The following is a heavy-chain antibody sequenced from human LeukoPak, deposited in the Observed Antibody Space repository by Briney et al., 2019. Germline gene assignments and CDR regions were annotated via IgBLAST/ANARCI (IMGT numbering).Heavy chain of an antibody. CDR1: GYTFTIYD. V-gene: IGHV1-8*01. D-gene: IGHD5-18*01. CDR2: MNPNSGNT. Sequence: GASVKVSCKASGYTFTIYDINWVRQATGQGLEWMGWMNPNSGNTGYAQKFQGRVTMTRDTSTSTVYMELSSLRSEDTAVYYCARDGAGGVDTFYYYYGMDVWGQGTTVTVSS. J-gene: IGHJ6*02. CDR3: ARDGAGGVDTFYYYYGMDV.